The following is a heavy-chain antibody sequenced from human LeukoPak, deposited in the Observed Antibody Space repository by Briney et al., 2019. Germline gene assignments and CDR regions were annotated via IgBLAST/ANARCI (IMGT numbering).Heavy chain of an antibody. CDR3: AKERATVYYDY. D-gene: IGHD4-11*01. CDR1: GFSFSSYG. V-gene: IGHV3-30*18. Sequence: PGRSLTLSCAASGFSFSSYGMHWLRQAPGKGLEGVAVISDDGSNKNYADSVKGRFTISRDSSKNTLFLQMNSLRAEDTAVYYCAKERATVYYDYWGQGTLVTVSS. CDR2: ISDDGSNK. J-gene: IGHJ4*02.